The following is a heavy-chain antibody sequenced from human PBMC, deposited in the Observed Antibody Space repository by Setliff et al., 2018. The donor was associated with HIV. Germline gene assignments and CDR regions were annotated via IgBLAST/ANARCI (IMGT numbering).Heavy chain of an antibody. V-gene: IGHV3-7*01. CDR2: IKPDGSGK. CDR1: GFTLSNYW. J-gene: IGHJ6*02. D-gene: IGHD1-20*01. Sequence: GGSLRLSCAAPGFTLSNYWMTWLRLAPGKGLEWVANIKPDGSGKNYVDSVKGRFTISRENAKNSLYLQMNSLRVEDTAVYYCARGYNWNSGGMDVWGQGTTVTVSS. CDR3: ARGYNWNSGGMDV.